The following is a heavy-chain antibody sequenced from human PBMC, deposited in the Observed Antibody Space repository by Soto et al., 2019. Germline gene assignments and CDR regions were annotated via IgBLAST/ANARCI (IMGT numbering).Heavy chain of an antibody. CDR2: ISYDGSNK. J-gene: IGHJ6*02. CDR1: GFTFSSYG. CDR3: AKGSTSYGMDV. D-gene: IGHD2-2*01. V-gene: IGHV3-30*18. Sequence: GGSLRLSCAASGFTFSSYGMHWVRQAPGKGLEWVAVISYDGSNKFYADSVKGRFTISRDNSKNTLYLQMNSLRAEDTAVYYCAKGSTSYGMDVWGQGTTVTVSS.